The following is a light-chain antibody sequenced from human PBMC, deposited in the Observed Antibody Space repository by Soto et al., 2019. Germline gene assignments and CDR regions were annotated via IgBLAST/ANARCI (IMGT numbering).Light chain of an antibody. V-gene: IGKV1-5*03. J-gene: IGKJ1*01. CDR2: KAS. CDR3: KEYDTYRT. Sequence: DIQMTQSPSTLYASVGDSVTITCRASQSVRNWLAWYQQKPGKAPKLLIYKASSFESGVPSRFSGSGCGTDFPLSICSLQPDDCAPYYGKEYDTYRTFGQGTHVEIK. CDR1: QSVRNW.